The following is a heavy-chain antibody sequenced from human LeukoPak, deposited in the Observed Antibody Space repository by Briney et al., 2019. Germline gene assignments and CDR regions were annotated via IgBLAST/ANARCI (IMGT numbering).Heavy chain of an antibody. J-gene: IGHJ4*02. CDR3: ARDPPGYSSSWFLPDY. V-gene: IGHV3-48*03. CDR1: GFTFSSYE. CDR2: ISSSGSTI. Sequence: PGGSLRLSCAASGFTFSSYEMDWVRQAPGKGLEWVSYISSSGSTIYYADSVKGRFTISRDNAKNSLYLQMNSLRAEDTAVYYCARDPPGYSSSWFLPDYWGQGTLVTVSS. D-gene: IGHD6-13*01.